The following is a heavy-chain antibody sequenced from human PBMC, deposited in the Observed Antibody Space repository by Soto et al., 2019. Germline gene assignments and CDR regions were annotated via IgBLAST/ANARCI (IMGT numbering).Heavy chain of an antibody. CDR2: IWYDGSNK. J-gene: IGHJ6*02. V-gene: IGHV3-33*01. Sequence: GSLRLSCAASGFTFSSYGMHWVRQAPGKGLEWVAVIWYDGSNKYYADSVKGRFTISRDNSKNTLYLQMNSLRAEDTAVYYCARAPRDSTYYDILTGYYYPPYGMDVWGQGTTVTVSS. CDR1: GFTFSSYG. D-gene: IGHD3-9*01. CDR3: ARAPRDSTYYDILTGYYYPPYGMDV.